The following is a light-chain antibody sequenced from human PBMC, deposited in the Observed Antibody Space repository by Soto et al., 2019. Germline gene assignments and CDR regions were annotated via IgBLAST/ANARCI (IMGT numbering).Light chain of an antibody. CDR1: QSVGSRY. V-gene: IGKV3-20*01. CDR2: DTS. J-gene: IGKJ2*01. Sequence: ETVLTQSPGTLSLSPGERATLSRRASQSVGSRYLAWYQQKPGQAPRLLIYDTSNRATGIPNRFSGSGSGTDFTLTISRLEPEDFAVYHCQQYGNPPWTFGQGTKLEIK. CDR3: QQYGNPPWT.